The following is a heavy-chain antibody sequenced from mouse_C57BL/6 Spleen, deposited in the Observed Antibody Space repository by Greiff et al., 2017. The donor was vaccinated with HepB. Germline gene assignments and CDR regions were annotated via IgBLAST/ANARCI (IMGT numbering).Heavy chain of an antibody. J-gene: IGHJ4*01. Sequence: QVQLQQSGPELVKPGASVKISCKASGYALSSSWMNWVKQRPGKGLEWIGRIYPGDGDTNYNGKFKGKATLTADKSSSTAYMQLSSLTSEDSAVYFCARSRPAMDYWGQGTSVTVSS. V-gene: IGHV1-82*01. CDR1: GYALSSSW. CDR3: ARSRPAMDY. CDR2: IYPGDGDT.